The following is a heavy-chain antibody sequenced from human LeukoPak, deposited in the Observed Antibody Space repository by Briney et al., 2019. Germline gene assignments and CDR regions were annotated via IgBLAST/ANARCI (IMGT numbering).Heavy chain of an antibody. CDR1: GYTLTELS. CDR3: ASGGARSTAEYFQH. Sequence: ASVKVSCKVSGYTLTELSMHWVRRAPGKGLEWMGGFDPEDGETIYAQKFQGRVTMTEDTSTDTAYMELSSLRSEDTAVYYCASGGARSTAEYFQHWGQGTLVTVSS. CDR2: FDPEDGET. D-gene: IGHD4-23*01. J-gene: IGHJ1*01. V-gene: IGHV1-24*01.